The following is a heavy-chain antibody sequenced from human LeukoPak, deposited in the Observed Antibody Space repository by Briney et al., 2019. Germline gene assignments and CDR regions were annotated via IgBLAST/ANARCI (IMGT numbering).Heavy chain of an antibody. Sequence: PGGSLRLSCAASGFTFSSYGMHWVRQAPGKGLEWVAFNQYDGSNKYYADSVKGRFTTSRDNSKNTLYLQMNSLRVEDSAVYYCTRRGAVAGTLDYWGQGTLVTVSS. CDR1: GFTFSSYG. V-gene: IGHV3-30*02. J-gene: IGHJ4*02. CDR3: TRRGAVAGTLDY. D-gene: IGHD6-19*01. CDR2: NQYDGSNK.